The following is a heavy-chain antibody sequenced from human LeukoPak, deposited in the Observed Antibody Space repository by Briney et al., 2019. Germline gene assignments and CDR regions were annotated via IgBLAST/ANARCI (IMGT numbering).Heavy chain of an antibody. Sequence: PSETLSLTCTVSGGSISSYYWSWIRQPAGKGLEWIGRIYTSGSTNYNPSLKSRVTMSVDTSKNQFSLKLSSVTAADTAVYYCARRDVVVVAATNRPLYYYYYYMDVWGKGTTVTISS. J-gene: IGHJ6*03. CDR3: ARRDVVVVAATNRPLYYYYYYMDV. CDR2: IYTSGST. V-gene: IGHV4-4*07. CDR1: GGSISSYY. D-gene: IGHD2-15*01.